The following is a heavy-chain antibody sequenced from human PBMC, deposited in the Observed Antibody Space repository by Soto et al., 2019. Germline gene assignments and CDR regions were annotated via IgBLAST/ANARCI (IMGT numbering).Heavy chain of an antibody. CDR1: GGSFSGYY. V-gene: IGHV4-34*01. Sequence: QVQLQQWGAGLLKPSETLSLTCAVYGGSFSGYYWSWIRQPPGKGLEWIGEINDSGSTNYNPSLRSRVTSSLDTSKNQFSLKLSSVTAADTAVYYCARRMGVGAHRDFDYWGQGTLVTVSS. CDR3: ARRMGVGAHRDFDY. CDR2: INDSGST. D-gene: IGHD1-26*01. J-gene: IGHJ4*02.